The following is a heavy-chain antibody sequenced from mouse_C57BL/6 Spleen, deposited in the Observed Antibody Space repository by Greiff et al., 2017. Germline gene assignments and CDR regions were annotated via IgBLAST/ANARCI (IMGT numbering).Heavy chain of an antibody. Sequence: QVQLQQSGPELVKPGASVKISCKASGYAFSSSWMNWVKQRPGKGLEWIGRIYPGDGDTNYNGKFKGKATLTADKSSSTAYMQLSSLTSEDSAVYFCARDYYSNNYYAMDYWGQGTSVTVSS. CDR1: GYAFSSSW. CDR3: ARDYYSNNYYAMDY. J-gene: IGHJ4*01. CDR2: IYPGDGDT. V-gene: IGHV1-82*01. D-gene: IGHD2-5*01.